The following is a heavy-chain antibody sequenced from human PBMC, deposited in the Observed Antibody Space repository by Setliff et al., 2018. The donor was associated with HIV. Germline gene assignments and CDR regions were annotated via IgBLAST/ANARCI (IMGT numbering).Heavy chain of an antibody. Sequence: GSLRLSCAASGFSVSSSYMGWVRQAPGKGLAYVSGISASGASAQYADSVKGRFTISRDNSKNTLYLQMNSLRAEDTAVYYCARDPFLAQGFWSGYYSDYWGQGTLVTVSS. CDR3: ARDPFLAQGFWSGYYSDY. V-gene: IGHV3-66*03. CDR2: ISASGASA. J-gene: IGHJ4*02. D-gene: IGHD3-3*01. CDR1: GFSVSSSY.